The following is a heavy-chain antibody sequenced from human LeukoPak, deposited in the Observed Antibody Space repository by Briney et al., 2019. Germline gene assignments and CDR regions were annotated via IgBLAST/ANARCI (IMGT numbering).Heavy chain of an antibody. CDR1: GYTFTGYY. CDR2: INPNSGGT. D-gene: IGHD2-21*02. Sequence: ASAKVSCKASGYTFTGYYMHWVRQAPGQGLEWMGWINPNSGGTNYAQKFQGRVTMTRDTSISTAYMELSRLRSDDTAVYYCARVAYCGGDCYPKYYYYYYMDVWGKGTTVTVSS. J-gene: IGHJ6*03. CDR3: ARVAYCGGDCYPKYYYYYYMDV. V-gene: IGHV1-2*02.